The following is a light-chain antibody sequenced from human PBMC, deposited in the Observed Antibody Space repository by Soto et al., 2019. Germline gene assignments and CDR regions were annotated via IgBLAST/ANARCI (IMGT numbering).Light chain of an antibody. J-gene: IGLJ1*01. V-gene: IGLV2-14*01. CDR1: SSDVGGYKY. Sequence: QSVLTQPASVSGSPGQLITISCTGTSSDVGGYKYVSWYQHHPGKAPKLIIYEVSNRPSGVSNRFSGSKSANTASLTLSGLQAEDEADYYCTSYTRNSTYVFGSGTKSPS. CDR3: TSYTRNSTYV. CDR2: EVS.